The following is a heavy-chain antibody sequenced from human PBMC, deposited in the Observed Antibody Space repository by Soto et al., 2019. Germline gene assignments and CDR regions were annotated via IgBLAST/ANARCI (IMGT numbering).Heavy chain of an antibody. D-gene: IGHD3-3*01. Sequence: PGGSLRLSCAASGFTFSSYGMHWVRQAPGKGLEWVAVIWYDGSNKYYADSVKGRFTISRDNSKNTLYLQMNSLRAEDTAVYYCARGGLFYDFWSGYDLKPRDYYYGMDVWGQGTTVPVSS. J-gene: IGHJ6*02. CDR1: GFTFSSYG. CDR2: IWYDGSNK. V-gene: IGHV3-33*01. CDR3: ARGGLFYDFWSGYDLKPRDYYYGMDV.